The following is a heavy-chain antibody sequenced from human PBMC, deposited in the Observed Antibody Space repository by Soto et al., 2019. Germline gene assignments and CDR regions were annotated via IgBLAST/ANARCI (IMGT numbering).Heavy chain of an antibody. CDR1: GFTFNTYS. Sequence: EVQLVESEGGLVQPGGSLRLSCAASGFTFNTYSMNWVRQAPGKGLEWVSYIRSSDSTIYYADSVKGRFTISSDKAKNSLYLQMNSLRAEDTAVYYCARDSAFSFDYWGQGILVTVSS. V-gene: IGHV3-48*01. CDR3: ARDSAFSFDY. CDR2: IRSSDSTI. J-gene: IGHJ4*02.